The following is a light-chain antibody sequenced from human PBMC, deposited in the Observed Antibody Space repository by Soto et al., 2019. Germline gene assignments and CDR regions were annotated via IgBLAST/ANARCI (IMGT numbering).Light chain of an antibody. J-gene: IGKJ1*01. CDR1: QTISTS. CDR3: PQYGTSSRT. Sequence: DIQMTQSPSTLSAFVGDRVTITCRASQTISTSLAWYQQKPGKAPKLLIYLASTLQSGVPARFSGSGSATEFTLSISSMQPDDFATYYCPQYGTSSRTFGQGTKVDIK. V-gene: IGKV1-5*03. CDR2: LAS.